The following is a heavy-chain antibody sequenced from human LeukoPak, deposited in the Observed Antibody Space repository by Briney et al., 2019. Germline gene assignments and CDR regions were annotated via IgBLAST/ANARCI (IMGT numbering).Heavy chain of an antibody. CDR1: GFTVSSNY. V-gene: IGHV3-53*01. Sequence: GGSLRLSCAASGFTVSSNYMSWVRQAPGKGLEWVSVIYSGGSTYYADSVKGRFTISRDNSKNTLYLQMNSLRAEDTAVYYCARDGYSSGWLLYMDVWGKGTTVTVCS. D-gene: IGHD6-19*01. CDR2: IYSGGST. J-gene: IGHJ6*03. CDR3: ARDGYSSGWLLYMDV.